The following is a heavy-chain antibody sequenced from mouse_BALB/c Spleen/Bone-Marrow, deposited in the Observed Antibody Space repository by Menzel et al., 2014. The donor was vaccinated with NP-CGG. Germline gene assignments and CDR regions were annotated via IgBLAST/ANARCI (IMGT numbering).Heavy chain of an antibody. D-gene: IGHD2-10*01. CDR3: ARPPYYGNYVDY. Sequence: EVQLQQSGPELVKPGASVKMSCKASGYTFTDYYMDWVKQSHGESFEWIGRVNPYNGGTSYNQKFKGKATLTVDKSSSTAYMELNNLTSEDSAVYYCARPPYYGNYVDYWGQGTTLTVSS. V-gene: IGHV1-19*01. CDR1: GYTFTDYY. CDR2: VNPYNGGT. J-gene: IGHJ2*01.